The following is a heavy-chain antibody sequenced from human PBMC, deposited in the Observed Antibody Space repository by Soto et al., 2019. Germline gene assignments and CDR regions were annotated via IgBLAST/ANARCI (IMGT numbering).Heavy chain of an antibody. V-gene: IGHV4-59*01. CDR2: IYYSGST. J-gene: IGHJ5*02. CDR3: ARDLNWFDP. Sequence: ASETLSLTCTGSGGSISSYYRSWIRQPPGKGLEWIGYIYYSGSTNYNPSLKSRVTISVDTSKNQFSLKLSSVTAADTAVYYCARDLNWFDPWGQGTLVTVSS. CDR1: GGSISSYY.